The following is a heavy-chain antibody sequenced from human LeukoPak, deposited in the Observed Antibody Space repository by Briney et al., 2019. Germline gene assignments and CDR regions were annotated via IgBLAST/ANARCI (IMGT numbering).Heavy chain of an antibody. J-gene: IGHJ4*02. V-gene: IGHV3-33*01. CDR3: ATLRSDSSGWYYFDY. Sequence: GGSLRLSCAASGFSFRSYGMHWVRQAPGKGLEWVALIWYDGSNKYYADSVKGRFTISKDNSKSMLYLQMNSLRAEDTAVYYCATLRSDSSGWYYFDYWGQGTLVTVSS. D-gene: IGHD6-19*01. CDR2: IWYDGSNK. CDR1: GFSFRSYG.